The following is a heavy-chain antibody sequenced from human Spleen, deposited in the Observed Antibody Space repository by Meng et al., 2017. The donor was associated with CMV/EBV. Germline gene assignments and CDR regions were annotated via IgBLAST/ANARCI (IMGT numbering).Heavy chain of an antibody. D-gene: IGHD2-2*01. J-gene: IGHJ3*02. CDR3: ASSTRGPFDI. CDR1: GYLFTGYY. CDR2: INPTSGGT. V-gene: IGHV1-2*02. Sequence: ASVKVSCKASGYLFTGYYMHWVRQAPGQGLEWMGWINPTSGGTNYAQKFQGRVTMTRDTSINTVYMELSRLRSDDTALYYCASSTRGPFDIWGQGTLVTVSS.